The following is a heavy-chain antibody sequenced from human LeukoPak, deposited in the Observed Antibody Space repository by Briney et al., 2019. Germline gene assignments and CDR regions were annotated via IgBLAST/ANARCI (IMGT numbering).Heavy chain of an antibody. Sequence: PSETLSLTCTVSGYSISSGYYWGWIRQPPGKGLEWIGSIYHSGSTYYNPSLKSRVTISVDTSKNQFSLKLSSVTAADTAVYYCARDEWELSIYFDYWGQGTLVTVSS. D-gene: IGHD1-26*01. V-gene: IGHV4-38-2*02. CDR1: GYSISSGYY. CDR2: IYHSGST. J-gene: IGHJ4*02. CDR3: ARDEWELSIYFDY.